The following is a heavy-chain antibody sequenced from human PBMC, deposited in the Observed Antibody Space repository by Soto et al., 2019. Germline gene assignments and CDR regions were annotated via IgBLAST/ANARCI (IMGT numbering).Heavy chain of an antibody. V-gene: IGHV5-51*01. CDR2: IYPGDSDT. CDR1: GYSFTSYW. CDR3: ARQGCYDSGGYFPFDY. J-gene: IGHJ4*02. Sequence: PGESLKISCKGSGYSFTSYWIAWVRQMPGKGLEWMGIIYPGDSDTRHSPAFQGQVTFSVDKSTSTAHLQWSSLKASDTAMYYCARQGCYDSGGYFPFDYWGQGTQVTVSS. D-gene: IGHD3-22*01.